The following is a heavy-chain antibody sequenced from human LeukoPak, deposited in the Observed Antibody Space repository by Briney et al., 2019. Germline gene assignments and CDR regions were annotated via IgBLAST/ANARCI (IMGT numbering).Heavy chain of an antibody. D-gene: IGHD3-22*01. J-gene: IGHJ4*02. CDR1: GFTFTNSA. Sequence: PGGSLRLSCAASGFTFTNSALSWVRHAPGKGLQWGSDISGSGGSTYYADSVKGRFTISRDNSKNTLYLQMNSLRAEDTAVYYCAKVLEGYDSSKEGGDYWGQGTLVTVSS. CDR3: AKVLEGYDSSKEGGDY. V-gene: IGHV3-23*01. CDR2: ISGSGGST.